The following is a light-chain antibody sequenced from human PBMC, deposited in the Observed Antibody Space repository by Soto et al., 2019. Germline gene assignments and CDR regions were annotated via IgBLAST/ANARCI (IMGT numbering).Light chain of an antibody. J-gene: IGKJ1*01. CDR2: GAS. CDR3: QRYNIGTPWT. CDR1: QSVSSN. Sequence: TLSGRASQSVSSNLAWYQKKPGQAPRLLIYGASTRATGIPARFSGSGSATEFTLTISIRQSGDFAVYYYQRYNIGTPWTFGQGTKVDIK. V-gene: IGKV3-15*01.